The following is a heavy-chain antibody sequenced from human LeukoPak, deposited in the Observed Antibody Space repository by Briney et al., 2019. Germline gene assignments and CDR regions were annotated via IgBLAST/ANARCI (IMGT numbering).Heavy chain of an antibody. CDR2: FDPEDGET. CDR1: GYTLTELS. V-gene: IGHV1-24*01. D-gene: IGHD4-17*01. CDR3: ATHKSGDYDSVEFDY. J-gene: IGHJ4*02. Sequence: ASVKVSCKVSGYTLTELSMHWVRQAPGKGLEWMGVFDPEDGETIYAQKSQSRVTMTEYTSTDTAYMELSGLRSEDTAVYYCATHKSGDYDSVEFDYWGQGTLVTVSS.